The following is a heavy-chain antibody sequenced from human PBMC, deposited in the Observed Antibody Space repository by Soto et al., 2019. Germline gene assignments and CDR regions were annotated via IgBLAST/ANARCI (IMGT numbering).Heavy chain of an antibody. CDR2: INHSGST. D-gene: IGHD3-3*01. CDR3: ARGLKDRIDFWSGYYYYYGMDV. Sequence: PSDTLSLTYAVYGGSFSGYYWSSLRQPPGKGLEWIGEINHSGSTNYNPSLKSRVTISVDTSKNQFSLKLSSVTAADTAVYYCARGLKDRIDFWSGYYYYYGMDVWGQGTTVTVSS. J-gene: IGHJ6*02. CDR1: GGSFSGYY. V-gene: IGHV4-34*01.